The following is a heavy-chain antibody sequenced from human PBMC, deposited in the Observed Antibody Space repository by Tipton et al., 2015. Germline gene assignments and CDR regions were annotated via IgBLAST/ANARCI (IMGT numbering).Heavy chain of an antibody. J-gene: IGHJ4*02. D-gene: IGHD4-23*01. CDR2: IKPDGSES. Sequence: SLRLSCAASGFTFSSYWMSWVRQAPGKGLEWVANIKPDGSESYYLDSVKGRFTFFRDNAKNSLHLQLNNLRAEDTAVYYCARARGRHGGLFDSWGQGILVTVSS. CDR1: GFTFSSYW. CDR3: ARARGRHGGLFDS. V-gene: IGHV3-7*04.